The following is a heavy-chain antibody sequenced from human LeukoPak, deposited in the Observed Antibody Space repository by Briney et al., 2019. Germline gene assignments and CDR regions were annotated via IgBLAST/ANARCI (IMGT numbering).Heavy chain of an antibody. CDR3: ARDRLLGAFDI. CDR1: GFTFSSHG. J-gene: IGHJ3*02. CDR2: IRYDGNKK. V-gene: IGHV3-30*02. Sequence: GGSLRLSCAASGFTFSSHGMHWVRQAPGKGLEWVAFIRYDGNKKYYADSVKGRFTISRDNSKNSLYLQMNSLRAEDTAVYYCARDRLLGAFDIWGQGTMVTVSS. D-gene: IGHD2-15*01.